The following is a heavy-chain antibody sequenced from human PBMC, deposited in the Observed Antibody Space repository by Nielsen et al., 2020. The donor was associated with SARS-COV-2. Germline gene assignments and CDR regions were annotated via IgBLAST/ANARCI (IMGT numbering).Heavy chain of an antibody. V-gene: IGHV3-9*01. J-gene: IGHJ4*02. D-gene: IGHD2-21*02. CDR2: ISWNSGSI. CDR3: ARPPYCGGDCVGDY. CDR1: GFTFDDYA. Sequence: SLKISCAASGFTFDDYAMHWVRQAPGKGLEWVSGISWNSGSIGYADSVKGRFTISRDNAKNSLYLQMNSLRAEDTAVYYCARPPYCGGDCVGDYWGQGTLVTVSS.